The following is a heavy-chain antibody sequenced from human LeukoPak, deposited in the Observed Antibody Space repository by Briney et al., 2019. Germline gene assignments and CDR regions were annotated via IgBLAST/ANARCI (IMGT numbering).Heavy chain of an antibody. CDR1: GFTFSSYT. CDR3: AREVVVVVAGTRWFDP. Sequence: GGSLRLSCAASGFTFSSYTMSWVRQAPGKGLEWVSSITSSSSYLYYVDSVKGRFTISRDNAKNPLYLQMNSLRAEDTAVYYCAREVVVVVAGTRWFDPWGQGTLVTVSS. J-gene: IGHJ5*02. D-gene: IGHD2-15*01. V-gene: IGHV3-21*01. CDR2: ITSSSSYL.